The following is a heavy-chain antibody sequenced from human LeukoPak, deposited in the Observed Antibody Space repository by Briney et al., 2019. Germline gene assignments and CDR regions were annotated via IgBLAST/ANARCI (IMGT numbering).Heavy chain of an antibody. Sequence: GGSLRLSCAASGFTFSNYFMSWIRQAPGKGLEWVANIKQDGSEIYYVDSVKGRFTISRDNAKNSVSLLMNSLRAEDTAVYYCATYLRTTVAGYYYFEYWGQGTLVTVSS. J-gene: IGHJ4*02. V-gene: IGHV3-7*01. CDR1: GFTFSNYF. D-gene: IGHD4-11*01. CDR2: IKQDGSEI. CDR3: ATYLRTTVAGYYYFEY.